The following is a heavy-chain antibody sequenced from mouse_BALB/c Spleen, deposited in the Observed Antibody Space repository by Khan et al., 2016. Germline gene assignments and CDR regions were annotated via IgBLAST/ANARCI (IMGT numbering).Heavy chain of an antibody. CDR2: IRNKANGYTT. Sequence: EVELVESGGGLVQPGGSLRLSCATSGFTFTDYYMRWVRQPPGKALEWLGFIRNKANGYTTKYSASVKGRFTISRDNSQSILYLQMNTLRAEDITTYYCARNDVGFAYWGQGTLVTVSA. CDR1: GFTFTDYY. D-gene: IGHD2-12*01. CDR3: ARNDVGFAY. V-gene: IGHV7-3*02. J-gene: IGHJ3*01.